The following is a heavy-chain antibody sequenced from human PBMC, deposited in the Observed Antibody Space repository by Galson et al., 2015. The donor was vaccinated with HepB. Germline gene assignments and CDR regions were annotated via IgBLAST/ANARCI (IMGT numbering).Heavy chain of an antibody. Sequence: SLRLSCAASGFTFSSYAMHWVRQAPGKGLEYVSAISSNGGSTYYADSVKGRFTISRDNSKNTLYLQMSSLRAEDTAVYYCVKVGGTYFCSSTSCSDYWGQGTLVTVSS. V-gene: IGHV3-64D*06. CDR2: ISSNGGST. CDR3: VKVGGTYFCSSTSCSDY. J-gene: IGHJ4*02. CDR1: GFTFSSYA. D-gene: IGHD2-2*01.